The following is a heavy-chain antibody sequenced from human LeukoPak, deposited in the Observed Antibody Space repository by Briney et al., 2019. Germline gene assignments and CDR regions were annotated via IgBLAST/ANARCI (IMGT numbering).Heavy chain of an antibody. Sequence: GGSLRLSCAASGFTFNTYGMHWVRQAPGKGLEWMAFIRYDGGNKYYADSVKGRFTISRDNSKNTLYLQMNSLRAEDTAVYYCARDPWGDSVAGLDYWGQGTLVTVSS. J-gene: IGHJ4*02. V-gene: IGHV3-30*02. CDR2: IRYDGGNK. D-gene: IGHD6-19*01. CDR1: GFTFNTYG. CDR3: ARDPWGDSVAGLDY.